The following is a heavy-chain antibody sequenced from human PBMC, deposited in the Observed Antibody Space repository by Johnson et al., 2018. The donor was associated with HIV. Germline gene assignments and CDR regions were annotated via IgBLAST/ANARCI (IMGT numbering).Heavy chain of an antibody. CDR3: ARERVYDKSALDAFDI. CDR1: GFTFSSYA. CDR2: ISSSGGRT. J-gene: IGHJ3*02. V-gene: IGHV3-64*01. D-gene: IGHD3-22*01. Sequence: VQLVESGGGVVQPGGSLRLSCAASGFTFSSYAMHWVRQAPGKGLEYVSAISSSGGRTYYANSVKGRFTVSKDNSKNTLYLQMGSLRAEDMAVYYCARERVYDKSALDAFDIWGQGTMVTVSS.